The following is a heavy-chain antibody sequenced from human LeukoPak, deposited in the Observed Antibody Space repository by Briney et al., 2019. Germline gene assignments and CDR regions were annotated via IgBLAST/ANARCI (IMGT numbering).Heavy chain of an antibody. J-gene: IGHJ4*02. CDR2: IETGGAST. D-gene: IGHD3-22*01. CDR3: AKSYYYDSSDY. CDR1: GFTFSSYG. V-gene: IGHV3-23*05. Sequence: GGSLRLSCAASGFTFSSYGMSWVRQAPGKGLEWVSAIETGGASTYYADSVKGRFSISRDNSKNTLYLQMNSLRAEDTAVYYCAKSYYYDSSDYWGQGTLVTVSS.